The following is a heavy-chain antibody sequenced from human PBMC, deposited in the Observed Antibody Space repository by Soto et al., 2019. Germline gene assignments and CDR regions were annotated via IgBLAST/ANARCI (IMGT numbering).Heavy chain of an antibody. Sequence: PGESLKISCKGSGYSFTSYWIGWVRQMPGKGLEWMGIIYPGDSDTRYSPSFQGQVTISADKSISTAYLQWSSLKASDTAMYYCAIYGDYDPKTKYFQHWGQGTLVTVSS. CDR2: IYPGDSDT. CDR1: GYSFTSYW. CDR3: AIYGDYDPKTKYFQH. J-gene: IGHJ1*01. D-gene: IGHD4-17*01. V-gene: IGHV5-51*01.